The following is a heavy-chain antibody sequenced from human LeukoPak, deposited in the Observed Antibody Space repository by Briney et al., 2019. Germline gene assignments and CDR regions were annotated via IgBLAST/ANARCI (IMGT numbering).Heavy chain of an antibody. CDR3: AKGAFRDQVQGYYYMDV. V-gene: IGHV3-7*01. Sequence: GGSLRLSCAASGFTFSIHWMSWVRQAPGKRLEWVANIMQDGSEIYYVDSVKGRFIISRDNAKNSLYLQMDSLRAEDTAVYYCAKGAFRDQVQGYYYMDVWGKGTTVTVSS. J-gene: IGHJ6*03. D-gene: IGHD3-10*01. CDR1: GFTFSIHW. CDR2: IMQDGSEI.